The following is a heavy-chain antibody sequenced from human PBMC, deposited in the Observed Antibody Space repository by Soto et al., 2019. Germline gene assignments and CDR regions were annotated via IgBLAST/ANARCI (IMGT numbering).Heavy chain of an antibody. CDR3: ARELRCSGGSCYLVNADP. CDR1: GYTFTGYY. Sequence: GASVKVSCKTSGYTFTGYYIHCVRQAPGQVLEWMGWINPNSGGTNYAQKFRDRVTMTRDTSISTAYMELRSLRSDDTAVYYCARELRCSGGSCYLVNADPWGQGTLVTVSS. J-gene: IGHJ5*02. D-gene: IGHD2-15*01. V-gene: IGHV1-2*02. CDR2: INPNSGGT.